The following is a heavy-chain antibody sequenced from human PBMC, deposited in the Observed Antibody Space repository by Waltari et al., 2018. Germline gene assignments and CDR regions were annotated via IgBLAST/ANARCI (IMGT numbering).Heavy chain of an antibody. CDR1: GFTFSSYA. D-gene: IGHD3-22*01. V-gene: IGHV3-23*04. CDR3: AKDRNYYDSSGSRLFDY. Sequence: EVQLVESGGGLVQPGGSLRLSCAASGFTFSSYAMSWVRQAPGKGLEWVSAISGSGGSTYYADSVKGRFTISRDNSKNTLYLQMNSLRAEDTAVYYCAKDRNYYDSSGSRLFDYWGQGTLVTVSS. J-gene: IGHJ4*02. CDR2: ISGSGGST.